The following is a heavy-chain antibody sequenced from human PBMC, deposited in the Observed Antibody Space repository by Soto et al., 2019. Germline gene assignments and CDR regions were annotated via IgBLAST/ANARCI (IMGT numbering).Heavy chain of an antibody. Sequence: PSETLSLTCTVSGGSISSYYWSWIRQPPGKGLEWIGYIYYSGSTNYNPSLKSRVTISVDTSKNQFSLKLSSVTAADTAVYYCARVTWIQSYYYYYGMDVWGQGTTVPVYS. V-gene: IGHV4-59*01. CDR1: GGSISSYY. D-gene: IGHD5-18*01. CDR3: ARVTWIQSYYYYYGMDV. CDR2: IYYSGST. J-gene: IGHJ6*02.